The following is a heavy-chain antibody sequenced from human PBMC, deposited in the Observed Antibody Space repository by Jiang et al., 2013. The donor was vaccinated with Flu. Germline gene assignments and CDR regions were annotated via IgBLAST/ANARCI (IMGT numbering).Heavy chain of an antibody. Sequence: QLVESGGGLVKPGGSLRLSCAASGFTFSDYYMSWIRQAPGKGLEWISYISSSIYYADSVKGRFTISRDNAKNSLYLQMNSLRAEDTAVYYCARGEYFYGSGSPIGDYFDYWGQGTLVTVSS. V-gene: IGHV3-11*01. CDR3: ARGEYFYGSGSPIGDYFDY. J-gene: IGHJ4*02. CDR2: ISSSI. D-gene: IGHD3-10*01. CDR1: GFTFSDYY.